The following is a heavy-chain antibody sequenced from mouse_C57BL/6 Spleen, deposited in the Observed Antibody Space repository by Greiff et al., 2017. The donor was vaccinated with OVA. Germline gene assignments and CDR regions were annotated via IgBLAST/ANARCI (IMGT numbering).Heavy chain of an antibody. V-gene: IGHV1-72*01. CDR3: ASYYYGSDWYFDV. J-gene: IGHJ1*03. Sequence: QVQLKQPGAELVKPGASVKLSCKASGYTFTSYWMHWVKPRPGRGLEWIGRIDPNSGGTKYNEKFKSKATLTVDKPSSTAYMQLISLTSEDSAVYYCASYYYGSDWYFDVWGTGTTVTVSS. CDR1: GYTFTSYW. CDR2: IDPNSGGT. D-gene: IGHD1-1*01.